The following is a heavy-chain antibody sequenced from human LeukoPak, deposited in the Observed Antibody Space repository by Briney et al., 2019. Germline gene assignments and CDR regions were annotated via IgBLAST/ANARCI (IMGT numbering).Heavy chain of an antibody. CDR1: GGSFSGYY. CDR2: INHSGST. D-gene: IGHD3-9*01. V-gene: IGHV4-34*01. J-gene: IGHJ6*02. Sequence: PSETLSLTCAVYGGSFSGYYWSWIRQPPGKGLEWIGEINHSGSTNYNPSLKSRVTISVDTSKNQFSLKLSSVTAADTAVYYCAREAQILTGYTYYYYGMDVWGQGTTVTVSS. CDR3: AREAQILTGYTYYYYGMDV.